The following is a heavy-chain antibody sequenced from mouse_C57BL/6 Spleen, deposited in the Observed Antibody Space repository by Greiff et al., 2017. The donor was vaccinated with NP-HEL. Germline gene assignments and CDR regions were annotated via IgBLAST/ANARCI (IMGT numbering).Heavy chain of an antibody. Sequence: QVQLQQPGAELVRPGSSVKLSCKASGYTFTSYWMDWVKQRPGQGLEWIGNIYPSDSETHYNQKFKDKATLTVDKSSSTAYMQLSSLTSEDSAVYYCARDYGSLDDYWGQGTTLTVSS. J-gene: IGHJ2*01. V-gene: IGHV1-61*01. CDR3: ARDYGSLDDY. D-gene: IGHD1-1*01. CDR1: GYTFTSYW. CDR2: IYPSDSET.